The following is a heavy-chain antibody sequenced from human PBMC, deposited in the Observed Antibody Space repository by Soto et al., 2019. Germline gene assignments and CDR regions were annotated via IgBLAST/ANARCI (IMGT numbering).Heavy chain of an antibody. CDR3: ARTDITMVRGVTFDY. J-gene: IGHJ4*02. D-gene: IGHD3-10*01. CDR2: IYYSGST. V-gene: IGHV4-39*01. Sequence: QLQLQESGPGLVKPSETLSLTCTVSGGSISSSSYYWGWIRQPPGKGLEWIGSIYYSGSTYYNPSLKSRVTISVDTSKNQFSLKLSSVTAADTAVYYCARTDITMVRGVTFDYWGQGTLVTVSS. CDR1: GGSISSSSYY.